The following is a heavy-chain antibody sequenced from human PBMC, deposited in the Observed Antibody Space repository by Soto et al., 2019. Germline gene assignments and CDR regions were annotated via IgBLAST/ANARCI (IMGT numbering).Heavy chain of an antibody. D-gene: IGHD6-19*01. CDR2: INHSGST. V-gene: IGHV4-34*01. CDR3: ARAPGEQWFDAFDI. Sequence: SETLSLSNAVSAQSFSPSYCRCFRQPPGKGLEWIGEINHSGSTNYNPSLKSRVTISVDTSKNQFSLKLSSVTAADTAVYYCARAPGEQWFDAFDIWGQGTMVT. J-gene: IGHJ3*02. CDR1: AQSFSPSY.